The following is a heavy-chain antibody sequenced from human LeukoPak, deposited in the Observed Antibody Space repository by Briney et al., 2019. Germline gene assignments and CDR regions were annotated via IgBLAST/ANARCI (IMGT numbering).Heavy chain of an antibody. CDR3: AKAQGWSSGWYH. CDR1: GFTFSSYA. Sequence: PGGSLRLSCAASGFTFSSYAMSWVHQAPGKGLEWVSAISGSGGSTYYADSVKGRFTISRDNSKNTLYLQMNSLRAEDTAVYYCAKAQGWSSGWYHWGQGTLVTVSS. J-gene: IGHJ5*02. CDR2: ISGSGGST. D-gene: IGHD6-19*01. V-gene: IGHV3-23*01.